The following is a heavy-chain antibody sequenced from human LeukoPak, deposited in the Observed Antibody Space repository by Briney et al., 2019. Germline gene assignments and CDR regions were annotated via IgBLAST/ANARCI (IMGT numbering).Heavy chain of an antibody. D-gene: IGHD2-15*01. CDR1: GFTFSSYG. J-gene: IGHJ4*02. CDR2: IRYDGGKK. Sequence: GGSLRLSCAASGFTFSSYGMHWVRQAPGKGLEWVAFIRYDGGKKYYADSVKGRFTISRDNSKNTLYLQMNSLRAEDTALYYCAKTGSWGSSNYYFGYWGQGTLVTVSS. V-gene: IGHV3-30*02. CDR3: AKTGSWGSSNYYFGY.